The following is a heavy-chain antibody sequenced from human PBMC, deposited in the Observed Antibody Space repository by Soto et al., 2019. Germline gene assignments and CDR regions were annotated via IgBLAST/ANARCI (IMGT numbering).Heavy chain of an antibody. J-gene: IGHJ4*02. Sequence: SETLSLTCTVSGGSISGYYWSWVRQPPGKGLEWIGYIYYSGSTNYNPALLSRVTISVDTSKSQFSLKLSSVIAADTAVYYCARMGIESSTPSFEYWGLGTLVTVSS. CDR2: IYYSGST. V-gene: IGHV4-59*01. CDR3: ARMGIESSTPSFEY. CDR1: GGSISGYY. D-gene: IGHD7-27*01.